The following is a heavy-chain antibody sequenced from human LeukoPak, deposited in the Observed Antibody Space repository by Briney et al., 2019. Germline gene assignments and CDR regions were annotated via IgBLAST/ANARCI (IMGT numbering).Heavy chain of an antibody. J-gene: IGHJ4*02. D-gene: IGHD5-24*01. V-gene: IGHV4-59*01. CDR2: IYYSGNT. Sequence: PSETLSLTCTVSGGSISSDYWSWIRQPPGKGLEWIGYIYYSGNTNYNPSLKSRVTISADTSKNQFSLKLSSVTAADTAVYYCARDDGYYFDYWGQGTLVTVSS. CDR1: GGSISSDY. CDR3: ARDDGYYFDY.